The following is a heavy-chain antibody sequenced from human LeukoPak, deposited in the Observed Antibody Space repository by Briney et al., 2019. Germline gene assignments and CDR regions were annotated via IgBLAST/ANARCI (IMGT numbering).Heavy chain of an antibody. CDR3: AKDRGSYALDY. D-gene: IGHD1-26*01. CDR2: ISYDGSNK. V-gene: IGHV3-30*18. Sequence: PGGSLRLSCAASGFTFSSYGMHWVRQAPGKGLEWVAVISYDGSNKYYADSVKGRFTISRDNSKNTLYLQMNSLRAEDTAVYYCAKDRGSYALDYWGQGTLVTVSS. J-gene: IGHJ4*02. CDR1: GFTFSSYG.